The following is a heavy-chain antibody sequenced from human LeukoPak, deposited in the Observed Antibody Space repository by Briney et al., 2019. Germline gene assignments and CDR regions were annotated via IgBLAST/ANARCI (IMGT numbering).Heavy chain of an antibody. D-gene: IGHD6-13*01. CDR2: ISGGGGST. CDR3: AKDTIRSSWCPTYGMDV. CDR1: GFTFSSYA. V-gene: IGHV3-23*01. J-gene: IGHJ6*02. Sequence: PGGSLRLSCAASGFTFSSYAMSWVRQAPGKGLEWVSGISGGGGSTHYADSVKGRFTVSRDNSKNTLYLQMNSLRAEDTAVYYCAKDTIRSSWCPTYGMDVWGQGTTVTVSS.